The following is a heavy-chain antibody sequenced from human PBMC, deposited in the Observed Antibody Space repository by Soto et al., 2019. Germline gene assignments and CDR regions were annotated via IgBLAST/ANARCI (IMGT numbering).Heavy chain of an antibody. D-gene: IGHD3-16*01. Sequence: QLKLQQWGAELLKPSETLSVTCAVYGGSFRGYYWGWIGQPPGKGLEWLGEIGHGGGTIYNPSLETRVNISEDSSNNQFSLKVNSVNAADTAVYYCARHGGYYFDYWVQRAPVTDSS. CDR3: ARHGGYYFDY. V-gene: IGHV4-34*01. J-gene: IGHJ4*02. CDR1: GGSFRGYY. CDR2: IGHGGGT.